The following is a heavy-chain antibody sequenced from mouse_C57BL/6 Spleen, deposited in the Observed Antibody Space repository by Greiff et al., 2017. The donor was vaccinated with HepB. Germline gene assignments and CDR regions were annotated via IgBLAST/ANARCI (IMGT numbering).Heavy chain of an antibody. Sequence: VQLQQSGPELVKPGASVKISCKASGYTFTDYYMNWVKQSHGKSLEWIGDINPNNGGTSYNQKFKGKATLTVDKSSSTAYMELRSLTSEDSAVYYCAREGYYGSSSHWGQGTSVTVSS. CDR1: GYTFTDYY. J-gene: IGHJ4*01. V-gene: IGHV1-26*01. D-gene: IGHD1-1*01. CDR3: AREGYYGSSSH. CDR2: INPNNGGT.